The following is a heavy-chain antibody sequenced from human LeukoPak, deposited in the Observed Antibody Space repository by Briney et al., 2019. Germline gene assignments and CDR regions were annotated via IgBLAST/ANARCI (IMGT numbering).Heavy chain of an antibody. Sequence: PSETLSLTCAVTGGSFSDFYWSWIRQPPGKGLEWIGEINHFGRTNYNPSLKSRVTISLDTSKKQFSLKLNSVTAADTAVYYCAKDRTGYSSSWGAFDIWGQGTMVTVSS. D-gene: IGHD6-13*01. J-gene: IGHJ3*02. CDR1: GGSFSDFY. CDR3: AKDRTGYSSSWGAFDI. V-gene: IGHV4-34*01. CDR2: INHFGRT.